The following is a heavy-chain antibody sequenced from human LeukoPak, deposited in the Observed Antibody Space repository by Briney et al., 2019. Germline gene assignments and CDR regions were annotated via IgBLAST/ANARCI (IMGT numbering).Heavy chain of an antibody. D-gene: IGHD4-11*01. V-gene: IGHV3-64*01. CDR2: ISSNGGST. CDR3: ARDVDYIPNGGPGY. J-gene: IGHJ4*02. CDR1: GFTFSSYA. Sequence: SGGSLRLSCAASGFTFSSYAMHWVRQAPGKGLEYVSAISSNGGSTYYANSVKGRFTISRDNSKNTLYLQMGSLRAEDMAVYYCARDVDYIPNGGPGYWGQGTLVTVSS.